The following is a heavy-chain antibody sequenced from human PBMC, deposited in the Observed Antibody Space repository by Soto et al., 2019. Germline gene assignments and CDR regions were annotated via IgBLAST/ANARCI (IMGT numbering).Heavy chain of an antibody. CDR1: GFTFSSYA. Sequence: PGGSLRLSCAASGFTFSSYAMIWVRQAPVNGLEFVSAISSIISYIYYADSVKGRFTISRCNAKNCLYLQMNSLRAYYTALYYSAFXXYXDILNGYYTHLSDYGMDVWGQGTTVTVSS. J-gene: IGHJ6*02. D-gene: IGHD3-9*01. CDR2: ISSIISYI. V-gene: IGHV3-21*01. CDR3: AFXXYXDILNGYYTHLSDYGMDV.